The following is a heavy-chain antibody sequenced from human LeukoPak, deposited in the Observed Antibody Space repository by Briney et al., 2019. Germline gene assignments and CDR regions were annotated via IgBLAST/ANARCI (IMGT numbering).Heavy chain of an antibody. CDR3: VGGSRITMIPEIYYDY. D-gene: IGHD3-22*01. Sequence: GASVKVSCKASGYTFTSYYMHWVRQAPGQGLEWMGIINPSGGSTSYAQKFQGRVTMTRDTSINTAYMELSSLRADDTAVYYCVGGSRITMIPEIYYDYWGQGTLVTVSS. CDR2: INPSGGST. CDR1: GYTFTSYY. J-gene: IGHJ4*02. V-gene: IGHV1-46*01.